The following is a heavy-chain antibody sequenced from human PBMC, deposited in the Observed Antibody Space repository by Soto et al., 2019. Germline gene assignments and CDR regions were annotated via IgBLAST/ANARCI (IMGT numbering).Heavy chain of an antibody. CDR3: AKKGSPSGDHSNWYFDL. V-gene: IGHV3-23*01. CDR1: GFTFRSYA. CDR2: ISGSGTGA. D-gene: IGHD7-27*01. Sequence: GGSLRLSCGASGFTFRSYAMGWVRQGPGKGLEWIASISGSGTGAYYADSVKGRFTISRDNSKNTLYLQMDSLSADDTAVYFCAKKGSPSGDHSNWYFDLWGRGTLVTAPQ. J-gene: IGHJ2*01.